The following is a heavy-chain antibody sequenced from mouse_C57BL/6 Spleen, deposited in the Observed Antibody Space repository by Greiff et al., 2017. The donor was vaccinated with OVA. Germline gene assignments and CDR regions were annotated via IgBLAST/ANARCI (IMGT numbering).Heavy chain of an antibody. CDR2: INPGSGGT. J-gene: IGHJ2*01. CDR1: GYDFTNYL. CDR3: ARERDFDY. V-gene: IGHV1-54*01. Sequence: QVQLQQSGAELVRPGTSVKVSCKASGYDFTNYLIEWVKQRPGQGLEWIGVINPGSGGTNYNEQFKGKATLTADKSSSTAYMQLSSLTSEDSAVYFCARERDFDYWGQGTTLTVSS.